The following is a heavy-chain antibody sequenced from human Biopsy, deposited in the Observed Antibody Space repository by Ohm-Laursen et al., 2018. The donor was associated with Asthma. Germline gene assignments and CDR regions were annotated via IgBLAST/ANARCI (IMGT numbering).Heavy chain of an antibody. Sequence: SLRLSCSASGFSFSEFVMHWVRQAPGKGLEWVSFIWYDGRKKTYADSVKGRFTISRDNSKNTLYLQMNSLRAEDTAVYYCARKIAARGGMGVWGQGTTVTVSS. CDR2: IWYDGRKK. J-gene: IGHJ6*02. V-gene: IGHV3-33*08. CDR3: ARKIAARGGMGV. CDR1: GFSFSEFV. D-gene: IGHD6-6*01.